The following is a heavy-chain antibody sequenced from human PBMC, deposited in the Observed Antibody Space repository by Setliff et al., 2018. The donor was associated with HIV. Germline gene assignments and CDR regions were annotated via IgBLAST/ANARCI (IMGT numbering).Heavy chain of an antibody. CDR1: GGSISNSRYY. J-gene: IGHJ5*02. CDR2: IYYSGST. V-gene: IGHV4-39*01. D-gene: IGHD3-22*01. CDR3: ASRVYYYDSNNFFREEGFDP. Sequence: PSETLSLTCTVSGGSISNSRYYWSWLRQPPGKGLEWIGSIYYSGSTYYNPSLKSRVTISGDTSKNQFSLNLTSVNAADTAVYYCASRVYYYDSNNFFREEGFDPWGQGTLVTVSS.